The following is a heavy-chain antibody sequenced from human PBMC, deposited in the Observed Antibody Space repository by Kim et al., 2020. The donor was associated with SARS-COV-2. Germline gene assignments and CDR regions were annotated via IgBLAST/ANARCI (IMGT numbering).Heavy chain of an antibody. D-gene: IGHD5-18*01. V-gene: IGHV4-59*08. CDR1: GGSISSYY. CDR2: IYYSGST. J-gene: IGHJ4*02. Sequence: SETLSLTCTVSGGSISSYYWSWIRQPPGKGLEWIGYIYYSGSTNYNPSLKSRVTISVDTSKNQFSLKLSSVTAADTAVYYCARHIAAMDTFDYWGQGTLVTVSS. CDR3: ARHIAAMDTFDY.